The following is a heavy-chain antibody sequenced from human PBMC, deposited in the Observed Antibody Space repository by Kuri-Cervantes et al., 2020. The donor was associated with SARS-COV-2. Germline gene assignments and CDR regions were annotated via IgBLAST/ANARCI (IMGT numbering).Heavy chain of an antibody. CDR1: GFNFSRTD. CDR2: TSYDGRKK. Sequence: GGSLRLSCTASGFNFSRTDMHWVRHTPGRGLEWVAVTSYDGRKKKCVPSGKGRFTISRDNPQNTLYLQVKSLKSEDTAIYYCAKERFGVHDFWGQGTLVTVSS. V-gene: IGHV3-30*18. CDR3: AKERFGVHDF. D-gene: IGHD2-8*01. J-gene: IGHJ4*02.